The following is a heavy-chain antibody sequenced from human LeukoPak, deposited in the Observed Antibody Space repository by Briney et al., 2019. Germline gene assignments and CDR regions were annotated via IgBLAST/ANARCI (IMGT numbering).Heavy chain of an antibody. CDR3: ARGNSGSCSFDY. D-gene: IGHD1-26*01. Sequence: GGSLRLSCAASGFTVSSNYMSWVRQAPGRGLEWVSVIYSGGSTYYADSVKGRFTISRDNSRNTLYLQMNSLRAEDTAVYYCARGNSGSCSFDYWGQGTLVTVSS. CDR2: IYSGGST. V-gene: IGHV3-66*01. J-gene: IGHJ4*02. CDR1: GFTVSSNY.